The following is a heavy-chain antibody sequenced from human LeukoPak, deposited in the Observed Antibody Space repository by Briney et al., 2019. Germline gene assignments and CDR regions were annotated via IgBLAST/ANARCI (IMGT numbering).Heavy chain of an antibody. J-gene: IGHJ4*02. CDR1: GFTFSSYD. V-gene: IGHV3-30*03. Sequence: GGSLRLSCAASGFTFSSYDLHWVRQAPGKGLEWVAVIAHDGGNKYYADSVKGRFAISRDNSKNTLYLQMNSLRAEDTAVYYCYNFDSRTPFDYWGQGTLVTVSS. CDR3: YNFDSRTPFDY. CDR2: IAHDGGNK. D-gene: IGHD3-22*01.